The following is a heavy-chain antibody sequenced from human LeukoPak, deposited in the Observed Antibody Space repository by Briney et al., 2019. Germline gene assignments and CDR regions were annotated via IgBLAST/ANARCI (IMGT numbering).Heavy chain of an antibody. CDR2: ITWNSGSI. CDR1: GFTFDDYA. CDR3: AKDRGYQPSYYFDY. V-gene: IGHV3-9*03. J-gene: IGHJ4*02. D-gene: IGHD2-2*01. Sequence: GGSLTLSCAASGFTFDDYAMHWVRQAPGKGLEWVSGITWNSGSIGYADFVKGRFTISRDNAKNSLYLQMNSLRAEDMALYYCAKDRGYQPSYYFDYWGQGTLVTVSS.